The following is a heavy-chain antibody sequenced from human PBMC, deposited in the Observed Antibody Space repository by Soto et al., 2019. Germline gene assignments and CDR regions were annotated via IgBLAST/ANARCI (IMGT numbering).Heavy chain of an antibody. CDR2: MNPNSGNT. J-gene: IGHJ6*02. D-gene: IGHD3-9*01. Sequence: GASVKVSCKASGYSFTSYDINWVRQATGQGLEWMGWMNPNSGNTGYAQKFQGRVTMTRNTSISTAYMELSSLRSEDTAVYYCARGRGYDILTGYYYYYYGMDVWGQGTTVTVS. V-gene: IGHV1-8*01. CDR3: ARGRGYDILTGYYYYYYGMDV. CDR1: GYSFTSYD.